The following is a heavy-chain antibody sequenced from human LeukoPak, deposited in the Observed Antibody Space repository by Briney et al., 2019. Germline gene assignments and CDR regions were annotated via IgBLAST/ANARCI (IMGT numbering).Heavy chain of an antibody. CDR1: GYTFTSYY. CDR3: ARGQAARSLYYYMDV. CDR2: ISAYNGNT. V-gene: IGHV1-18*04. Sequence: ASVKVSCKASGYTFTSYYMHWVRQAPGQGLEWMGWISAYNGNTNYAQKLQGRVTMTTDTSTSTAYMELRSLRSDDTAVYYCARGQAARSLYYYMDVWGKGTTVTVSS. J-gene: IGHJ6*03. D-gene: IGHD2-15*01.